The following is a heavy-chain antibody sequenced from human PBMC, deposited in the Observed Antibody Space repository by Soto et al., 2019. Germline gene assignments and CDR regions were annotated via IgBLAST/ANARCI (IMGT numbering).Heavy chain of an antibody. CDR1: GGTFSSYA. D-gene: IGHD3-3*01. V-gene: IGHV1-69*06. J-gene: IGHJ5*02. CDR2: IIPIFGTA. Sequence: QVQLVQSGAEVKKPGSSVKVSCRASGGTFSSYAISWVRQAPGQGLEWMGGIIPIFGTANYAQKFQGRVTITADKSTSTAYMELSSLRSEDTAVYYCARIPDLLSRSGPETWFDPWGQGTLVTVSS. CDR3: ARIPDLLSRSGPETWFDP.